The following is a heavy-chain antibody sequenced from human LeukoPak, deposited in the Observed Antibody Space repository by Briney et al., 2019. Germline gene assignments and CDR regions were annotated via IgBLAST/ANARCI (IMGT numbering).Heavy chain of an antibody. CDR3: ARTGEEYCSSTSCYNWFDP. CDR1: GYTFTSYA. J-gene: IGHJ5*02. CDR2: INAGNGNT. Sequence: ASVKVSCKASGYTFTSYAMHWVRQAPGQRLEWMGWINAGNGNTKYSQKFQGRVTITRDTSASTAYMELSSLRSEDTAVYYCARTGEEYCSSTSCYNWFDPWGQGILVTVSS. D-gene: IGHD2-2*01. V-gene: IGHV1-3*01.